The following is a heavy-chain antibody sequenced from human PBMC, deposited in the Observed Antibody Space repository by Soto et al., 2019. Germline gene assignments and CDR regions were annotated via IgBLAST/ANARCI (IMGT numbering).Heavy chain of an antibody. CDR2: IVPIYRTA. J-gene: IGHJ4*02. Sequence: GASVKVSCKASGGTFSSYRINWVRQAPGQGLEWVGGIVPIYRTADYAQKFQGRVTITADESARTSYMELRSLKSQDTAVYYCAARHFWSGPWTQRRLDYWGQGTLVTVSS. CDR1: GGTFSSYR. D-gene: IGHD3-3*02. CDR3: AARHFWSGPWTQRRLDY. V-gene: IGHV1-69*13.